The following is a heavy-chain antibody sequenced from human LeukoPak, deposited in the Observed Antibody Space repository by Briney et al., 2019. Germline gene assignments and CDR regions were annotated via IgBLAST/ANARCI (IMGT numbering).Heavy chain of an antibody. J-gene: IGHJ6*02. CDR3: ARIAKDVLRYFDWSPYYYGMDV. D-gene: IGHD3-9*01. CDR2: IYHSGST. V-gene: IGHV4-4*02. Sequence: SWFRQPPGKGLEWIGEIYHSGSTNYNPSLKSRVTISVDKSKNQFSLKLSSVTAADTAVYYCARIAKDVLRYFDWSPYYYGMDVWGQGTTVTVSS.